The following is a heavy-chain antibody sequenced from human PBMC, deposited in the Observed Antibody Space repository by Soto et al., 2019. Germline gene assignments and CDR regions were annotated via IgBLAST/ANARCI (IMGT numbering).Heavy chain of an antibody. CDR3: AKGSARGYSFGYDN. CDR2: LSYNSGTI. J-gene: IGHJ4*02. V-gene: IGHV3-9*01. D-gene: IGHD5-18*01. Sequence: GGSLRLSCAASGFTFDDYAMSWARQAPGKGLEWVSGLSYNSGTIGYADSVKGRFTISRHNAKNSLYLQMNCLRVEDTALYYCAKGSARGYSFGYDNWGQGTLGTVSS. CDR1: GFTFDDYA.